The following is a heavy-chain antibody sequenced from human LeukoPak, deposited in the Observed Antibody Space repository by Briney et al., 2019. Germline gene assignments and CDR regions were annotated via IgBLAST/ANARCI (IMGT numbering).Heavy chain of an antibody. CDR1: GFTFSSYA. D-gene: IGHD2-8*01. CDR3: AKASGSPAYFNWFDP. J-gene: IGHJ5*02. V-gene: IGHV3-23*01. Sequence: AGGSLRLSCAASGFTFSSYAMSWVRQAPGKGLEWVSAISGSGGSTYYADSVKGRFTISRDNSKNTLYLQMNSLRAEDTAVYYCAKASGSPAYFNWFDPWGQGTLVTVSS. CDR2: ISGSGGST.